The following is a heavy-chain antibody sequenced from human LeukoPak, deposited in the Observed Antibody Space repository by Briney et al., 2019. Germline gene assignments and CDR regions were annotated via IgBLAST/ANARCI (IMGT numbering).Heavy chain of an antibody. Sequence: SETLSLTCTVSGGSISSSSYYWGWIRQPPGKGLEWIGSIYCSGSTYYNPSLKSRVTISVDTSKNQFSLKLYSVTAADTAVYYCARREGYSYGRTFDYWGQGTLVTVSS. CDR3: ARREGYSYGRTFDY. CDR2: IYCSGST. D-gene: IGHD5-18*01. V-gene: IGHV4-39*01. CDR1: GGSISSSSYY. J-gene: IGHJ4*02.